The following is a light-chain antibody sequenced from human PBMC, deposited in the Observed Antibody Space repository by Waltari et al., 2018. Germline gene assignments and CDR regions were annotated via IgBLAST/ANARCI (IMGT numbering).Light chain of an antibody. Sequence: ETVLTQSPDFQSVTPKEKVTITCRASQSIDSSLHWYQQKPGQSPKLLIKDSSQSSSGVPSRFSGSGSGTDFTRTINGLEAEDAATYYCHQSGSVPWTFGQGTKVVIK. CDR3: HQSGSVPWT. CDR1: QSIDSS. J-gene: IGKJ1*01. V-gene: IGKV6-21*01. CDR2: DSS.